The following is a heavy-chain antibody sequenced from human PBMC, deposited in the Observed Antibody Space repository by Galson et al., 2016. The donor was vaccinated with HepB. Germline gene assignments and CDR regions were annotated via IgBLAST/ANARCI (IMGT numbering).Heavy chain of an antibody. CDR3: ARDKGTGYCSSTSCYALEFEY. D-gene: IGHD2-2*01. J-gene: IGHJ4*02. V-gene: IGHV1-69*13. CDR2: IIPLFGTT. Sequence: SVKVSCKASGGTFSTYAISWVRQAPGQGLEWMGGIIPLFGTTNYAQKFQGRVTITADESTSTAYMDLSSLRYEDTTVYYCARDKGTGYCSSTSCYALEFEYWGQGTLVTVSS. CDR1: GGTFSTYA.